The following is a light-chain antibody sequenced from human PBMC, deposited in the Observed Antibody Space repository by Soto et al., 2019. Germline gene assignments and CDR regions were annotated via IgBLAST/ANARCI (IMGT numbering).Light chain of an antibody. Sequence: ILLTQSPATLSVSPGESATLSCRASQSVSINLAWYQQKPGQAPRLIIYGATTRATGTPARFSGSGSGTEFTLTITSLQSEDFALYFCQQYNNWPPHTFGQGTRLEIK. CDR3: QQYNNWPPHT. J-gene: IGKJ5*01. V-gene: IGKV3-15*01. CDR2: GAT. CDR1: QSVSIN.